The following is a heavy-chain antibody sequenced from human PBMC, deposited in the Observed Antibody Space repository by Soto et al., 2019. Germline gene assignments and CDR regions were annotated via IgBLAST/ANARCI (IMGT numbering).Heavy chain of an antibody. J-gene: IGHJ6*02. V-gene: IGHV1-18*01. CDR1: GYTFTSYG. CDR3: ARVGYYDILTGYYTGDYYYGMDV. Sequence: QVQLVQSGAEVKKPGASVKVSCKASGYTFTSYGISWVRQAPGQGLEWMGWISAYNGNTNYAQKLQGRVTMTTDTSTSTAYMELRSSRSDDTAVYYCARVGYYDILTGYYTGDYYYGMDVWGQGTTVTVSS. D-gene: IGHD3-9*01. CDR2: ISAYNGNT.